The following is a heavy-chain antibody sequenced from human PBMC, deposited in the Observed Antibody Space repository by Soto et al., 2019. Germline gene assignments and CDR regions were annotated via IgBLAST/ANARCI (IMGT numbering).Heavy chain of an antibody. CDR1: GFTFSSSW. CDR2: IKQSGSET. D-gene: IGHD5-18*01. CDR3: ARGYNIDY. Sequence: GGSLRLSCVGSGFTFSSSWMTWVRQAPGKGLEWVANIKQSGSETYYVDSVKGRFTISRDDAKNSLYLQMNTLRAEDTAVYYCARGYNIDYWGQGTLVTVSS. J-gene: IGHJ4*02. V-gene: IGHV3-7*03.